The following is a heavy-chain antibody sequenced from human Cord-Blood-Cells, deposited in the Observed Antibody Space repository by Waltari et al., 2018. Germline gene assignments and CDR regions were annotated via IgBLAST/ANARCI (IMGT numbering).Heavy chain of an antibody. J-gene: IGHJ4*02. CDR3: ASSPIYYYGSGSYLDY. V-gene: IGHV4-30-4*01. Sequence: QLQLQESGPGLGKSSQTLSLTCTLSAVSTTSGVDNWPCIRPPPGKGLEWIGYIYFSGSTYYNPSLKSRVTISVDTSKNQFSLKLSSVTAADTAVYYCASSPIYYYGSGSYLDYWGQGTLVTVSS. D-gene: IGHD3-10*01. CDR1: AVSTTSGVDN. CDR2: IYFSGST.